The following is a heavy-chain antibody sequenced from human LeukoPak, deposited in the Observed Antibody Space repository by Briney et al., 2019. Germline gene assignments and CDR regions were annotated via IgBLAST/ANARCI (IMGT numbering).Heavy chain of an antibody. J-gene: IGHJ4*02. CDR2: ISGGST. D-gene: IGHD1-26*01. CDR1: GFPFGGYA. V-gene: IGHV3-23*01. CDR3: AKDPYSGSYYDY. Sequence: GGSLRLSCTASGFPFGGYATSWVRQAPGKGLEWVSSISGGSTYYADSVKGRFTISRDNSKNTLYLQMNSLRAEDTAVYYCAKDPYSGSYYDYWGQGTLVIV.